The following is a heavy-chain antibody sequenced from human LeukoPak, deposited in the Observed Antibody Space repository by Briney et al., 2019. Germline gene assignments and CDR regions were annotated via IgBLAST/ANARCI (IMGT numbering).Heavy chain of an antibody. CDR2: ITGNSVNT. CDR3: VKAASGGWYDTNFDY. V-gene: IGHV3-23*01. J-gene: IGHJ4*02. D-gene: IGHD6-19*01. Sequence: GGSQRLSCAASGFTFSIHAMNWVRQAPGKGLEWVSVITGNSVNTFYADSVKGRFTISRDNSKNTLYMYMNSLRAEDAAVYYCVKAASGGWYDTNFDYWGQGTLVTVSS. CDR1: GFTFSIHA.